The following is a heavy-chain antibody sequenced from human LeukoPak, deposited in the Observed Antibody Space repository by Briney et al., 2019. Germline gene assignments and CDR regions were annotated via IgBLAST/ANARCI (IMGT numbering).Heavy chain of an antibody. CDR3: AKGPWGSSTSCYFNY. CDR2: ISGSGGST. J-gene: IGHJ4*02. V-gene: IGHV3-23*01. CDR1: GFTFSSYA. Sequence: GGSLRLSCAASGFTFSSYAMSWVRQAPGKGLEWVSVISGSGGSTYYADSMKGRFTISRDNSKSTLYLQMNSLRAEDTAVYYCAKGPWGSSTSCYFNYWGQGTLVTVSS. D-gene: IGHD2-2*01.